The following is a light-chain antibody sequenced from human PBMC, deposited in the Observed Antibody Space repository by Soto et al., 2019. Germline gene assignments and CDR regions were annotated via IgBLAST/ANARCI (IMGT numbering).Light chain of an antibody. J-gene: IGLJ2*01. CDR3: GTWDSSRSDVV. V-gene: IGLV1-51*02. CDR2: ENN. CDR1: SSNIGNNY. Sequence: QSVLTQPPSVSAAPGQKVTISCSGSSSNIGNNYVSWYQQLPVTAPKLIIYENNKRPSGIPDRFSGSKSGTSATLGITGLQTGDEADDYCGTWDSSRSDVVFGGGTKVTVL.